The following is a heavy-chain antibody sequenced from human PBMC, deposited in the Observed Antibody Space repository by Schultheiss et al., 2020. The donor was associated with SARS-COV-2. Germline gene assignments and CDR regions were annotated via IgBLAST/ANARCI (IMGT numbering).Heavy chain of an antibody. V-gene: IGHV3-15*01. Sequence: GGSLRLSCAASGFTFSNAWMSWVRQAPGKGLEWVGRIKSKTDGGTTDYAAPVKGRFTISRDDSKNTLYLQMNSLKTEDTAVYYCARDSSGYYLLVDYWGQGTLVTVSS. J-gene: IGHJ4*02. D-gene: IGHD3-22*01. CDR1: GFTFSNAW. CDR2: IKSKTDGGTT. CDR3: ARDSSGYYLLVDY.